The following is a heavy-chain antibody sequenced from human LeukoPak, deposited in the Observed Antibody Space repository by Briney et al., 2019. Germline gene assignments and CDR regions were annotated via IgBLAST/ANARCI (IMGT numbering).Heavy chain of an antibody. V-gene: IGHV4-4*07. Sequence: RSETLSLTCTVSGNSSGDYYWSWIRQPAGKGLEWIGRIYTSGSTTYNPSLKSRVTMSVDTSKSQFSLNLMSVTAADTAVYYCTRDTGTTGEVKFDPWGQGTLVTVSS. CDR3: TRDTGTTGEVKFDP. CDR1: GNSSGDYY. J-gene: IGHJ5*02. D-gene: IGHD4-17*01. CDR2: IYTSGST.